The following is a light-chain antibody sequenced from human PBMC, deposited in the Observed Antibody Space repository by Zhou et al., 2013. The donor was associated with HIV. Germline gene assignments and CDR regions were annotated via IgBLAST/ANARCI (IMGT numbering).Light chain of an antibody. V-gene: IGKV1-5*03. CDR2: KAS. J-gene: IGKJ4*01. CDR1: QSIRSW. CDR3: QQYNNYPLT. Sequence: DIQMTQSPSTLSASVGDRVTITCRASQSIRSWLAWYQQKPGKAPKVLIYKASSLDSGVPSRFSGRGSGTEFTLAISSLQPDDFATYYCQQYNNYPLTFGGGTKVEI.